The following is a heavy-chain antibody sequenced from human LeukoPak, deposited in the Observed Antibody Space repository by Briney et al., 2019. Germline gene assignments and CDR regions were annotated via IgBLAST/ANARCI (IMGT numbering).Heavy chain of an antibody. V-gene: IGHV3-21*01. Sequence: GGSLRLSCAASGFSFSSYDMNWVRQAPGKGLEWVLSISPISTYIFYADSLKGRFTISRDNAKNSVYLEMNSLRAEDTAVYYCARLRFGKIGSYYFEYWGQGTLVIVSS. CDR1: GFSFSSYD. D-gene: IGHD3-10*01. J-gene: IGHJ4*02. CDR2: ISPISTYI. CDR3: ARLRFGKIGSYYFEY.